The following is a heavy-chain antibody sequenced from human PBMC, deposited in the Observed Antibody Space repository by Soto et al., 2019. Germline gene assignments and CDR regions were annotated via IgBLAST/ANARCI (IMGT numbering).Heavy chain of an antibody. V-gene: IGHV3-73*01. J-gene: IGHJ4*02. D-gene: IGHD4-17*01. Sequence: PGGSLRLSCATSGFTFSGSAMHWVRQASGKGLEWVGHIRTKANGYATVYAASVTGRFTISRDDSKNTAYLQVNSLKTEDTAVYYCTRQNGDFFEYWGQGALVTVSS. CDR1: GFTFSGSA. CDR3: TRQNGDFFEY. CDR2: IRTKANGYAT.